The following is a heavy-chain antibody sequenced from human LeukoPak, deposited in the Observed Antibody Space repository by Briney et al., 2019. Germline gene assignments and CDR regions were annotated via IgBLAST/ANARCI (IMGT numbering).Heavy chain of an antibody. Sequence: SVKVSCKASGGTFSSYAISWVRQAPGQGLEWMGGIIPIFGTANYAQKFQGRVTITTDEPTSTAYMELSSLRSEDTAVYYCARGEDCGGDCYGNFDYWGQGTLVTVSS. CDR1: GGTFSSYA. V-gene: IGHV1-69*05. J-gene: IGHJ4*02. CDR3: ARGEDCGGDCYGNFDY. D-gene: IGHD2-21*02. CDR2: IIPIFGTA.